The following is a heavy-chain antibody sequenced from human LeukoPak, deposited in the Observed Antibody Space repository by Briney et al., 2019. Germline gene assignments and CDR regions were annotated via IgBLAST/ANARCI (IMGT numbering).Heavy chain of an antibody. CDR1: GGSFGGYY. J-gene: IGHJ6*02. V-gene: IGHV4-34*01. Sequence: TSETLSLTCAVYGGSFGGYYWSWIRQPPGKGLEWIGEINHSGSTNYNPSLKSRVTISVDTSKNQFSLKLSSVTAADTAVYYCARSGIVVVPAAMRMDVWGQGTTVTVSS. CDR2: INHSGST. D-gene: IGHD2-2*01. CDR3: ARSGIVVVPAAMRMDV.